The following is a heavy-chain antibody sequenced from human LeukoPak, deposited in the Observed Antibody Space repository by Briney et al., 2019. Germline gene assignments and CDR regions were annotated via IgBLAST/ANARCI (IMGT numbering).Heavy chain of an antibody. J-gene: IGHJ6*03. Sequence: GGSLRLSCAASGFTFSSYEMNWVRQAPGKGLEWVSYISSSGSTIYYADSVKGRFTISRDNAKNSLYLQMNSLRAEDTAVYYCAMSGSYSYYYMDVWGKGTTVTISS. CDR1: GFTFSSYE. CDR3: AMSGSYSYYYMDV. CDR2: ISSSGSTI. D-gene: IGHD1-26*01. V-gene: IGHV3-48*03.